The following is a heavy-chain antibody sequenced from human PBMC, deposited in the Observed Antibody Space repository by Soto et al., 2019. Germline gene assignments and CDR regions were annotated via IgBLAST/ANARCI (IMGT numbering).Heavy chain of an antibody. CDR2: ISGSGTAT. J-gene: IGHJ3*01. CDR1: GFPFWTYS. CDR3: AKTRLYDNNESNRDGFDV. Sequence: EVKLLESGGGLVQPGGSMRLSCEASGFPFWTYSMSWVRQAPRKGLEWVSGISGSGTATYYTDSVKGRFTVSRDNSKHTLFMQMNSLRVEDTAVYYCAKTRLYDNNESNRDGFDVWGPGTAVTVSS. V-gene: IGHV3-23*01. D-gene: IGHD3-22*01.